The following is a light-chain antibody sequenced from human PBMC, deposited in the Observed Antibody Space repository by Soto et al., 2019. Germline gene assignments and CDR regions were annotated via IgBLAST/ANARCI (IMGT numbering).Light chain of an antibody. CDR1: QGISRY. CDR2: AAS. Sequence: DIQLTQSPSFLSASLGDRVTITCRASQGISRYLAWYQQKQGRAPKLLIYAASTLQSGVPSRFSGSGSGTEFTLTIIGLQPEDFASYYCQQLNSYPRTFGLGTKVDIK. V-gene: IGKV1-9*01. CDR3: QQLNSYPRT. J-gene: IGKJ1*01.